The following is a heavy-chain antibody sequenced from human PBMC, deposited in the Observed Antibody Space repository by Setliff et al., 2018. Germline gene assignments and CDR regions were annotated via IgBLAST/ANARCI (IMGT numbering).Heavy chain of an antibody. CDR1: GYTFTGPY. V-gene: IGHV1-2*02. D-gene: IGHD6-13*01. CDR2: INPDTGYS. CDR3: ATQTAAYYFDY. J-gene: IGHJ4*02. Sequence: ASVKVSCKASGYTFTGPYMHWVRQAPGQGLEWMGWINPDTGYSKYAQKFQGRVTLTRDTSLTTAYTELRSLTSDDTAVYYCATQTAAYYFDYWGQGALVTVSS.